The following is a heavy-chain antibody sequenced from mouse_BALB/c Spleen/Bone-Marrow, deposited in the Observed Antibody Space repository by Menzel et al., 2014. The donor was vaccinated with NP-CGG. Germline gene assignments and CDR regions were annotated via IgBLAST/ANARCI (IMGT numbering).Heavy chain of an antibody. Sequence: VQLQQSGPELEKPGASVKISCKASGYSFTGYNVSWVKQSSGKSLEWIGDIDPYYGGTSYNQKLKDKATLTVDKSSSTAYMQLKSLTSEDSAVYYCAISVSLRAMDYWGQGTSVTASS. CDR1: GYSFTGYN. D-gene: IGHD1-1*01. CDR3: AISVSLRAMDY. CDR2: IDPYYGGT. V-gene: IGHV1-39*01. J-gene: IGHJ4*01.